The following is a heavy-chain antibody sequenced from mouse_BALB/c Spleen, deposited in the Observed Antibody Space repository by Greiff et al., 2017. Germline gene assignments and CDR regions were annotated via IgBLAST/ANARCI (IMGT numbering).Heavy chain of an antibody. Sequence: VHVKQSGAELVRSGASVKLSCTASGFNIKDYYMHWVKQRPEQGLEWIGWIDPENGDTEYAPKFQGKATMTADTSSNTAYLQLSSLTSEDTAVYYCNAYRYFFDYWGQGTTLTVSS. J-gene: IGHJ2*01. D-gene: IGHD2-14*01. CDR3: NAYRYFFDY. V-gene: IGHV14-4*02. CDR1: GFNIKDYY. CDR2: IDPENGDT.